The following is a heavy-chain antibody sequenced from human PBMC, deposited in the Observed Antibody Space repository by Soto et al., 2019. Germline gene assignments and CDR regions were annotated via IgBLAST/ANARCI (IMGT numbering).Heavy chain of an antibody. CDR2: IYWDDDK. CDR1: GFSLSTSGLG. D-gene: IGHD6-13*01. J-gene: IGHJ4*02. CDR3: AHSIAPRIFDY. Sequence: QITLKESGPTLVKPTQTLTLTCSFSGFSLSTSGLGVGWIRQPPGKALEWLALIYWDDDKRYSPSLRSRLTITKDTSQNQVVLTMADMDPVDTATYYCAHSIAPRIFDYWGQGTLVTVSS. V-gene: IGHV2-5*02.